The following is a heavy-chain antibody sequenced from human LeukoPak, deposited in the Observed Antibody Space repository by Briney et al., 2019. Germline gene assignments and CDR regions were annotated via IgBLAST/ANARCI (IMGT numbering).Heavy chain of an antibody. D-gene: IGHD6-19*01. Sequence: GGSLRLSCAASGFTFSSYAMSWVRQAPGKGLEWVSAISGSGGSTYYADSVKGRFTISRDNSKNTPYLQMNSLRAEDTAVYYCAKALGIAVAAFDYWGQGTLVTVSS. V-gene: IGHV3-23*01. CDR1: GFTFSSYA. CDR3: AKALGIAVAAFDY. J-gene: IGHJ4*02. CDR2: ISGSGGST.